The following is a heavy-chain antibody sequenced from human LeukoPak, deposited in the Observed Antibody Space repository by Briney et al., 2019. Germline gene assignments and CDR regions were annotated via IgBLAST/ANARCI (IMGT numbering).Heavy chain of an antibody. CDR2: ISSSGSTI. CDR1: GFTFSSYE. J-gene: IGHJ2*01. CDR3: ARDPIDYGGNPTNWYFDL. D-gene: IGHD4-23*01. Sequence: GGSLRLSCAASGFTFSSYEMNWVRQAPGKGLEWVSYISSSGSTIYYADSVKGRFTISRDNSKNTLYLQMNSLRAEDTAVYYCARDPIDYGGNPTNWYFDLWGRGTLVTVSS. V-gene: IGHV3-48*03.